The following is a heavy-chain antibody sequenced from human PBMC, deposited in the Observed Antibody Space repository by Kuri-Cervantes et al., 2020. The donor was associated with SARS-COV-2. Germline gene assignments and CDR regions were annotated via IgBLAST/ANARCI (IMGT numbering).Heavy chain of an antibody. CDR1: GFTFSNYA. V-gene: IGHV3-30*04. Sequence: GESLKISCAASGFTFSNYAMHWVRQAPGKGLEWVAIISYAGSDLYADSVKGRFTISRDNSKNTVYLQMDNLRPEDTAIYYCARETPEYSSSWFDFWGQGSLVTVSS. CDR3: ARETPEYSSSWFDF. CDR2: ISYAGSDL. J-gene: IGHJ4*02. D-gene: IGHD6-13*01.